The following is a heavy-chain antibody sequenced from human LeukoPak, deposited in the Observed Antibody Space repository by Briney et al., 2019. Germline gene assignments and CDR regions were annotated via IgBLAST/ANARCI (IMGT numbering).Heavy chain of an antibody. V-gene: IGHV1-58*01. D-gene: IGHD2-2*01. J-gene: IGHJ4*02. CDR2: IVVGSGNT. Sequence: SVKVSCKASGFTFTSSAVQWVRQARGQRLEWIGWIVVGSGNTNYAQKFQGRVTITADESTSTAYMELSSLRSEDTAVYYCARAHIVVVPAAHFDYWGQGTLVTVSS. CDR1: GFTFTSSA. CDR3: ARAHIVVVPAAHFDY.